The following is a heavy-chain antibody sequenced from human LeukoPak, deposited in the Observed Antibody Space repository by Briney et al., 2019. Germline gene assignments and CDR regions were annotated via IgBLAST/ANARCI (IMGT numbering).Heavy chain of an antibody. V-gene: IGHV3-30*02. J-gene: IGHJ6*03. CDR1: GFTFSSYA. D-gene: IGHD5-12*01. CDR2: IRYDGSNK. Sequence: GGSLRLSCAASGFTFSSYAMHWVRQAPGKGLEWVAFIRYDGSNKYYADSVKGRFTISRDNAKNSLYLQMNSLRAEDTAVYYCARCGGYSGSYYYYYMDVWGKGTTVTISS. CDR3: ARCGGYSGSYYYYYMDV.